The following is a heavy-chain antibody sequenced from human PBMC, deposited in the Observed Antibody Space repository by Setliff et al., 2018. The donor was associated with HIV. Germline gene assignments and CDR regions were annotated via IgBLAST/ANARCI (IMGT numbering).Heavy chain of an antibody. J-gene: IGHJ4*02. Sequence: PSETLSLTCAVYGGSFSGYYWSWIRQPPGKGLEWIGEVTHSGRTNYNPSLESRVTTSVDTSKKQFSLRLTSVTAADTAVYYCARGVRDNSGWSSYYFYYWGQGTLVTVSS. D-gene: IGHD6-19*01. CDR3: ARGVRDNSGWSSYYFYY. CDR1: GGSFSGYY. V-gene: IGHV4-34*01. CDR2: VTHSGRT.